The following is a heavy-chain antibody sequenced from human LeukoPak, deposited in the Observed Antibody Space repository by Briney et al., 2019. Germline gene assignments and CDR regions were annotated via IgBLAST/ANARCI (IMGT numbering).Heavy chain of an antibody. CDR2: IYYSGST. J-gene: IGHJ3*02. V-gene: IGHV4-59*01. CDR1: CGPISSYY. Sequence: SETLSLTCSVSCGPISSYYWSWLRQPPGKGLEGIGYIYYSGSTNYNPSLKSRVTISVDTSKNQFSLKLSSVTAADTAVYYCARVSPRYYDSSGYNDAFDIWGQGTMVTVSS. D-gene: IGHD3-22*01. CDR3: ARVSPRYYDSSGYNDAFDI.